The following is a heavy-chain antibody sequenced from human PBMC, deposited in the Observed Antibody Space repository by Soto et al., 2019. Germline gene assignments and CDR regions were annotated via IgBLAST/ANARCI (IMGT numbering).Heavy chain of an antibody. V-gene: IGHV3-48*03. CDR1: GLTFSRYV. J-gene: IGHJ6*02. CDR2: SGSSGTAI. CDR3: ARNYGMDV. Sequence: EVQLVESGGGSVQPGGSLRLSCAASGLTFSRYVMNWVRQAPGKGLEWGSYSGSSGTAIYYADSVKGRFTSSRDNAKNSLYLQMSSLRVEDTAVYYCARNYGMDVWGQGTTVTVSS.